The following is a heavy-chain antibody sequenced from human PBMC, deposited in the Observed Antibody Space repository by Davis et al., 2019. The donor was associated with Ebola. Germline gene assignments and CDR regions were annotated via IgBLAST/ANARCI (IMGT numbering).Heavy chain of an antibody. D-gene: IGHD5-12*01. J-gene: IGHJ4*02. CDR2: IKQDGSEK. Sequence: PGGSLRLSCAASGFTFSCYWMSWVRQAPGKGLEWVANIKQDGSEKYYVDSVKGRFTISRDNSKNTLYLQMNSLRAEDTAVYYCAKNGGSATMFDYWGQGTLVTVSS. CDR3: AKNGGSATMFDY. CDR1: GFTFSCYW. V-gene: IGHV3-7*01.